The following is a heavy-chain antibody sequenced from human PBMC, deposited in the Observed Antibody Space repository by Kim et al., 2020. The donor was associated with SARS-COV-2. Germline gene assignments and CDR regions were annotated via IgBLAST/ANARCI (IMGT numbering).Heavy chain of an antibody. Sequence: YNPSLKSRVTISVDTSKNQFSLKLSSVTAADTAVYYCARRRGFGALHFDYWGQGTLVTVPS. J-gene: IGHJ4*02. CDR3: ARRRGFGALHFDY. D-gene: IGHD3-10*01. V-gene: IGHV4-31*02.